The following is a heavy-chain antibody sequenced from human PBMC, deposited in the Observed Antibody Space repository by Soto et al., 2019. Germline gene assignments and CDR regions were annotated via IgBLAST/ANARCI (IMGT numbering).Heavy chain of an antibody. D-gene: IGHD1-26*01. CDR2: IKQDGSEK. J-gene: IGHJ4*02. Sequence: EVQLVESGGGLVQPGGSLRLSCAASGFTFGSYWMNWVRQAPGKGLEWVGRIKQDGSEKNFVDSVEGRFTISRDNAEMELYLKMNSLRAEDTAVYYCARGTTSGDTYFDYWGQGTLVTVSS. V-gene: IGHV3-7*03. CDR3: ARGTTSGDTYFDY. CDR1: GFTFGSYW.